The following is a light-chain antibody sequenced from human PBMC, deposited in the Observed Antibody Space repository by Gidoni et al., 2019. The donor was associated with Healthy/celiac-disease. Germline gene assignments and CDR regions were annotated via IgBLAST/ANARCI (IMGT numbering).Light chain of an antibody. J-gene: IGKJ4*01. Sequence: DIQMTQSQSSLSASVGDRVTITCRASQSISSYLNWYQQKPGKAPKLLIYAASSLQSGVPSRFSGSGSGTDFTLTISSLQPEDFATYYCQQSYSRLVTFGGGTKVEIK. V-gene: IGKV1-39*01. CDR2: AAS. CDR1: QSISSY. CDR3: QQSYSRLVT.